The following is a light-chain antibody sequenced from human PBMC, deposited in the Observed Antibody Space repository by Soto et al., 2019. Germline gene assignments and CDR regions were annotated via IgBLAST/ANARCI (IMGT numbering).Light chain of an antibody. Sequence: DIQMTQSPSSLSASVGDRVTITCRASQSISNYLNWYQQKPGKAPKLLIYAASSLQSGVPSRFSGSGSGTDFTLTISSLQPEDFATYYCQQSYSTPYTFGQGTKLVIK. J-gene: IGKJ2*01. CDR2: AAS. CDR1: QSISNY. CDR3: QQSYSTPYT. V-gene: IGKV1-39*01.